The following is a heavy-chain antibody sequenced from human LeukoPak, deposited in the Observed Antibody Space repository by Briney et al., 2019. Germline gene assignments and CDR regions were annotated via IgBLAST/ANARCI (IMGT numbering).Heavy chain of an antibody. J-gene: IGHJ4*02. CDR3: ARHPGGNDAHRFDY. V-gene: IGHV4-59*08. CDR2: IHSSGSA. D-gene: IGHD4-23*01. Sequence: SETLSLTCTVSGVSLTNYFWSWIRQPPGTRLEWIGYIHSSGSANYNPSFKSRVTTSVDTSKNQFSLNLNSVTAADTAVYYCARHPGGNDAHRFDYWGQGFLVTVSA. CDR1: GVSLTNYF.